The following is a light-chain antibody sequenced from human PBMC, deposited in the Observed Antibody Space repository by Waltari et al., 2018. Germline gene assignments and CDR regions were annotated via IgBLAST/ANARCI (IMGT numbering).Light chain of an antibody. CDR3: SSYAGSNNAFV. V-gene: IGLV2-8*01. J-gene: IGLJ1*01. CDR1: SSAVGGYNY. Sequence: QSALTQPPPASGSPGQSVTISCTGTSSAVGGYNYVSWYQQYPGKAPKLLIYEVSKRPSGVPDRFSGSKSGNTASLTVSGLQAEDEADYYCSSYAGSNNAFVFGTGTKVTVL. CDR2: EVS.